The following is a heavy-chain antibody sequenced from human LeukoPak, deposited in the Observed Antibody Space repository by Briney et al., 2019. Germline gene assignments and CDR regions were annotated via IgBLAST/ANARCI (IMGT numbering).Heavy chain of an antibody. J-gene: IGHJ5*02. CDR3: ARQISGYSSSWYPNWFDP. Sequence: SETLSLTCTVSGDSISSYYWSWIRQPPGKGLEWIGCIYHTGSTNYNPSLKSRVTISVDTSKNQFSPKLTSVTAADTAVYYCARQISGYSSSWYPNWFDPWGQGTLVTVSS. CDR1: GDSISSYY. V-gene: IGHV4-59*08. D-gene: IGHD6-13*01. CDR2: IYHTGST.